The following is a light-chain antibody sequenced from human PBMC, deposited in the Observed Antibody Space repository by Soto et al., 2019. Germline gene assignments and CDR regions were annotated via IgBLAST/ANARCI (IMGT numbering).Light chain of an antibody. J-gene: IGLJ2*01. Sequence: QSVLTQPPSASGTPGQRVTISCSGSSSNIGSNTVNWYQQLPGTDPKLLIYSNNQRPSGVPDRFSGSKSGTSASLAISGRQSDDEADYYCAAWDDSLNGPVFGGGTKLTVL. CDR1: SSNIGSNT. CDR2: SNN. V-gene: IGLV1-44*01. CDR3: AAWDDSLNGPV.